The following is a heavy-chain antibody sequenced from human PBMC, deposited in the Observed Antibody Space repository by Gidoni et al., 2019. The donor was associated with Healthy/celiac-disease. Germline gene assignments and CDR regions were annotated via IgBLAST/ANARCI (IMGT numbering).Heavy chain of an antibody. CDR1: GFPFGDYA. Sequence: EVQLVESGGGLVKPGRSLRLSCTASGFPFGDYAMSWFRPAPGKGRELVGFIRSKAYGGTTEYAASVKGRFTISRDDSKSIAYLQMNSLKTEDTAVYYCTRRLDDYGDYLVYRSRSVDAFDIWGQGTMVTVSS. D-gene: IGHD4-17*01. V-gene: IGHV3-49*05. J-gene: IGHJ3*02. CDR3: TRRLDDYGDYLVYRSRSVDAFDI. CDR2: IRSKAYGGTT.